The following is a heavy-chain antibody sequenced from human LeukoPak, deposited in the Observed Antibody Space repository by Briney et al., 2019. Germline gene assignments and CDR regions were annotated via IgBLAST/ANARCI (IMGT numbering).Heavy chain of an antibody. CDR2: IRYDGSNK. Sequence: GGSLRLSCAASGFTFSSYGMHWVRQAPGKGLEWVAFIRYDGSNKYYADSVKCRFTISRDNSKNTLYLQMNSLRAEDTAVYYCAKDSMVYCSSTSCYPDYWGQGTLVTVSS. CDR1: GFTFSSYG. J-gene: IGHJ4*02. D-gene: IGHD2-2*01. CDR3: AKDSMVYCSSTSCYPDY. V-gene: IGHV3-30*02.